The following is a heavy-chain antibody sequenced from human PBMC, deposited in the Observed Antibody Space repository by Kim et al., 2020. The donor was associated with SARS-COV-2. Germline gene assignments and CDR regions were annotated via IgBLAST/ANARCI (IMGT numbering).Heavy chain of an antibody. J-gene: IGHJ4*02. CDR2: ISSDGSVR. V-gene: IGHV3-7*01. Sequence: GGSLRLSCAASGFVFSNSWMNWVRQAPGKGLEWVANISSDGSVRRQVDSVKGRFTISRDNAQNSLYLQMNSLRADDTAVYYCALGEDHWGRGTPVTVSS. CDR3: ALGEDH. CDR1: GFVFSNSW.